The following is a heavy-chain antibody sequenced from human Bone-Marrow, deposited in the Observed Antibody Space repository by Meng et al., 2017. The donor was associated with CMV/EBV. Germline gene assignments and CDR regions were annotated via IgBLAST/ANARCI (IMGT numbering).Heavy chain of an antibody. D-gene: IGHD3-3*01. Sequence: GESLKISCAASGFTINYYWMHWVRQAPGKGLVWVCNSDGRTIHYADFVKGRFTISRDNAKNSLYLQMNSLRAEDTAVYYCARDRSSLDFWSGFLGWLDPWGQGTLVTVSS. CDR3: ARDRSSLDFWSGFLGWLDP. J-gene: IGHJ5*02. CDR2: NSDGRTI. CDR1: GFTINYYW. V-gene: IGHV3-74*01.